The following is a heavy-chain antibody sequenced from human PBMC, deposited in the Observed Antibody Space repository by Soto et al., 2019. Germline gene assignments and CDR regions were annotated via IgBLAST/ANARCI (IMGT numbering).Heavy chain of an antibody. J-gene: IGHJ3*02. CDR3: ARGYQGSFDM. Sequence: QVNLVQSGAEVKKPGASVKVSCKASGYTFTANAMHWVRQVPGQRVEWMGWIFTDNGDTVYSQNFQGRVTITRDTSANTAYMDLSSLTSEDTAMYDCARGYQGSFDMWGQGTMVTVSS. V-gene: IGHV1-3*04. CDR1: GYTFTANA. D-gene: IGHD2-2*01. CDR2: IFTDNGDT.